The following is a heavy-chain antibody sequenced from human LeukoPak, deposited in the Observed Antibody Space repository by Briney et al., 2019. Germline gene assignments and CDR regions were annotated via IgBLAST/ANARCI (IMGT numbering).Heavy chain of an antibody. CDR1: GFTFSSYE. J-gene: IGHJ4*02. V-gene: IGHV3-48*03. D-gene: IGHD6-19*01. Sequence: GGSLRLSCAASGFTFSSYEMNWVRQAPGKGLEWVSYISSSGSTIYYADSVKGRFTISRGNAKNSLYLQMNSLRAEDTAVYYCARGHIAVAGRGYFDYWGQGTLVTVSS. CDR2: ISSSGSTI. CDR3: ARGHIAVAGRGYFDY.